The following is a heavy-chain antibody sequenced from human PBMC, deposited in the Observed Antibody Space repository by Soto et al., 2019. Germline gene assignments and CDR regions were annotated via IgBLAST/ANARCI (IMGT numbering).Heavy chain of an antibody. CDR2: ISGSGGST. J-gene: IGHJ6*01. Sequence: EVQLLESGGGLVQPGGSLRLSCAASGFTFSSYAMSWVRQAPGKGLEWVSAISGSGGSTYYADSVKGRFTISRDNSKNTLYLQMNSLRAEDTAVYYCAKDSDGGLAADEPDEYYYYYYGMDVW. CDR1: GFTFSSYA. CDR3: AKDSDGGLAADEPDEYYYYYYGMDV. D-gene: IGHD6-25*01. V-gene: IGHV3-23*01.